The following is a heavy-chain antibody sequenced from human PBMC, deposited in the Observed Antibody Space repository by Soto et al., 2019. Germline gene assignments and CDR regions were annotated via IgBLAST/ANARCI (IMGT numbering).Heavy chain of an antibody. J-gene: IGHJ5*02. Sequence: SPTLSLTCAISGDSVSSNSAAWNWIRQSPSRGLEWLGRTYYRSKWYNDYAVSVKSRITINPDTSKNQFSLQLNSVTPEDTAVYYCAREIIAARPSYNCFDPWGQGTLVTVSS. V-gene: IGHV6-1*01. D-gene: IGHD6-6*01. CDR3: AREIIAARPSYNCFDP. CDR2: TYYRSKWYN. CDR1: GDSVSSNSAA.